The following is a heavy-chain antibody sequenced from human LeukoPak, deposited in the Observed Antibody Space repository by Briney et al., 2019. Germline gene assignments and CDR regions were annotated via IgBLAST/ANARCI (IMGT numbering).Heavy chain of an antibody. V-gene: IGHV1-18*01. J-gene: IGHJ4*02. CDR1: GYTFTSYG. D-gene: IGHD3-22*01. CDR2: ISAYNGNT. CDR3: ARGPAYYYDSSGYYY. Sequence: GALVKVSCKASGYTFTSYGISWVRQAPGQGLEWMGWISAYNGNTNYAQKLQGRVTMTTDTSTSTAYMELRSLRSDDTAVYYCARGPAYYYDSSGYYYWGQGTLVTVSS.